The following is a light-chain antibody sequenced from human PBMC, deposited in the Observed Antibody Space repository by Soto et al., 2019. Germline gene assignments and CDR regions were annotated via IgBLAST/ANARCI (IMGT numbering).Light chain of an antibody. Sequence: ALTQPPSASGSPGQSVTISCTGTSSDVGASEYVSWYQQHPGKAPKLMIYQVSKRPSGVPDRFSGSRSGNTASLTVSGLQAEDEADYYCTSYTSSYIFGLGGGTKVTVL. V-gene: IGLV2-8*01. CDR2: QVS. CDR1: SSDVGASEY. J-gene: IGLJ1*01. CDR3: TSYTSSYIFG.